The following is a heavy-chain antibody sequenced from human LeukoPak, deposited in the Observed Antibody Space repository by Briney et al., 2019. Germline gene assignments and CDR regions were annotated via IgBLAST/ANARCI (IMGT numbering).Heavy chain of an antibody. CDR2: INHSGST. J-gene: IGHJ4*02. D-gene: IGHD2-2*01. V-gene: IGHV4-34*01. CDR1: GGSFSGYY. Sequence: SETLSLTCAVYGGSFSGYYWSWIRQPPGKGLEWIGEINHSGSTNYNPSLKSRVTISVDTSKNQFSLKLSSVTAADTAVYYCARGLYCSSTSCYGSGLGYWGQASLVSV. CDR3: ARGLYCSSTSCYGSGLGY.